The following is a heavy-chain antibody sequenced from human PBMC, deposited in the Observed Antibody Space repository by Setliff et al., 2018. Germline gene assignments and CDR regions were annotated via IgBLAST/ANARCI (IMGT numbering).Heavy chain of an antibody. Sequence: SETLSLTCAVSGGTFSDYYWTWIRQPPGKGLEWFGEIKHSGNTKYNPPAHYNPSLKSRVTITQDKSKNQFSLSLRSVTAADTAVYYCATDGPVLNGDYISWGQGTLVTVSS. J-gene: IGHJ5*02. CDR2: IKHSGNT. V-gene: IGHV4-34*01. CDR3: ATDGPVLNGDYIS. D-gene: IGHD3-10*01. CDR1: GGTFSDYY.